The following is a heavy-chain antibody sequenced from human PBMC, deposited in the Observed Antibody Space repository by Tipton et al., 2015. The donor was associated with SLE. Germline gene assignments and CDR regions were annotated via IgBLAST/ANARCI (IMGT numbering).Heavy chain of an antibody. V-gene: IGHV4-34*01. CDR1: GGSFSGYY. Sequence: TLSLTCAVYGGSFSGYYWSWIRQPPGKGLEWIGEINHSGSTNYNPSLKSRVTISVDTSKNQFSLKLSSVTAADTAVYYCATSGSLYPFEYWGQGTLVTVSS. J-gene: IGHJ4*02. CDR3: ATSGSLYPFEY. D-gene: IGHD1-26*01. CDR2: INHSGST.